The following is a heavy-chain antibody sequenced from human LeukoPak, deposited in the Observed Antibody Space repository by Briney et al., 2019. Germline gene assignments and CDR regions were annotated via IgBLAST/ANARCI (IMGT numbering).Heavy chain of an antibody. CDR2: IYYSGST. J-gene: IGHJ4*02. V-gene: IGHV4-59*08. CDR3: ARSTVPSFTFDY. Sequence: SETLSLICTVSGGSIRSYYWIWIRQPPGKGLEWIGYIYYSGSTNYNPSLKSRVTISVDTSKNQFSLKLSSVTAADTAVYYCARSTVPSFTFDYWGQGTLVTVSS. CDR1: GGSIRSYY. D-gene: IGHD4-17*01.